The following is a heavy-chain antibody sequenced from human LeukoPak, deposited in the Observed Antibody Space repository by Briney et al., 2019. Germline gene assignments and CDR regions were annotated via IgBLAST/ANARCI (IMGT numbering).Heavy chain of an antibody. J-gene: IGHJ6*02. Sequence: SVKVSCKASGGTFSSYAISWVRQAPGQGLEWMGRIIPIFGIANYAQKFHGRVTITADKSTSTAYMELSSLRSEDTAVYYCARDSLRPLRGYGMDVRGQGTTVTVSS. V-gene: IGHV1-69*04. CDR1: GGTFSSYA. CDR3: ARDSLRPLRGYGMDV. CDR2: IIPIFGIA. D-gene: IGHD4-17*01.